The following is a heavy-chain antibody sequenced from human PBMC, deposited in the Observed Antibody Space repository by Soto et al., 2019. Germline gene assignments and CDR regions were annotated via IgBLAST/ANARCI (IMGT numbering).Heavy chain of an antibody. V-gene: IGHV4-39*01. D-gene: IGHD2-15*01. CDR2: INYSGDT. CDR1: GDSISGSNYY. Sequence: SETVSLTCTVSGDSISGSNYYWGWIRQPPGKGLEWIGSINYSGDTYYSPSLKSRVTISVDTSKNQFSLKLSSVTAADTAVYYCARRKPRYCSGGSCYSYYFDYWVQGPLVTVSS. J-gene: IGHJ4*02. CDR3: ARRKPRYCSGGSCYSYYFDY.